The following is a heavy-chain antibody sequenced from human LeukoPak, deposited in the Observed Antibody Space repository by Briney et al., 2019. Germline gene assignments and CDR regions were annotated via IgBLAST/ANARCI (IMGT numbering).Heavy chain of an antibody. CDR1: GGSVRSYH. Sequence: PSETLSLTCTVSGGSVRSYHWSFHNSGGTRYNPSLQSRVTISVDTPKNQFSLKLSSVTAVDTAVYYCARGPRYCSSVSCYTSWFDPWGQGTLVTVSS. J-gene: IGHJ5*02. CDR2: HNSGGT. D-gene: IGHD2-2*02. CDR3: ARGPRYCSSVSCYTSWFDP. V-gene: IGHV4-59*02.